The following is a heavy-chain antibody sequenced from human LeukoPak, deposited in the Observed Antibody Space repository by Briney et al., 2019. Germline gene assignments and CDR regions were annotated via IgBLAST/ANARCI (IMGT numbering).Heavy chain of an antibody. CDR3: ARAFHLIAARRRWFDP. V-gene: IGHV4-34*01. J-gene: IGHJ5*02. Sequence: KPSETLSLTCAVYGGSFSGYYWSWIRQPPGKGLEWIGEINHSGSTNYNPSLKSRVTISVDTSKNQFSLKLSSVTAADTAVYYCARAFHLIAARRRWFDPWGQGTLVTVSS. D-gene: IGHD6-6*01. CDR2: INHSGST. CDR1: GGSFSGYY.